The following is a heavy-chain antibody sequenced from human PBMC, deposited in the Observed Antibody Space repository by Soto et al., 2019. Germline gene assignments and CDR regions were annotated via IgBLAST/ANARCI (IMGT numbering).Heavy chain of an antibody. CDR1: GFSLSSNGVG. CDR2: IYWNDDE. V-gene: IGHV2-5*01. CDR3: ARTDRVSRYFDN. D-gene: IGHD5-12*01. J-gene: IGHJ4*02. Sequence: SGPTLVNPTQTLTLTCTFSGFSLSSNGVGVGWIRQPPGEALEWLALIYWNDDERYSPSLKSRLTISKDTSKNQVVLTMTNMDLVDTATYYCARTDRVSRYFDNWGQGTPVTVSS.